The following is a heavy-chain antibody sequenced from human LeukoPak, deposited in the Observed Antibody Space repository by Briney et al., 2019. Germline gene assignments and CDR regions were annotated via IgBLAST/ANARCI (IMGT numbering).Heavy chain of an antibody. CDR2: ISSSSGHI. V-gene: IGHV3-21*01. CDR3: AKEGNYYDSSGYFEPRDYFDY. CDR1: GFSFTSYS. Sequence: PGGSLRLSCAASGFSFTSYSMNWVRQAPGKGLEWVSSISSSSGHIYYADSVKGRFTISRDNSKNTLYLQMNSLRAEDTAVYYCAKEGNYYDSSGYFEPRDYFDYWGQGTLVTVSS. J-gene: IGHJ4*02. D-gene: IGHD3-22*01.